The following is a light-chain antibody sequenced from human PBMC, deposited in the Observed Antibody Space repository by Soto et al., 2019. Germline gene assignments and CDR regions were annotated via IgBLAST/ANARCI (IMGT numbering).Light chain of an antibody. CDR1: QTISSW. Sequence: DIQMTQSPSTLSGSVGDRVTITCRASQTISSWLAWYQQKPGKAPKLLIYKASTLKSGVPSRFSGCGSGTEFTLTISSLQPGDFATYYCQHYNSYSEAFGQGTKVELK. V-gene: IGKV1-5*03. J-gene: IGKJ1*01. CDR3: QHYNSYSEA. CDR2: KAS.